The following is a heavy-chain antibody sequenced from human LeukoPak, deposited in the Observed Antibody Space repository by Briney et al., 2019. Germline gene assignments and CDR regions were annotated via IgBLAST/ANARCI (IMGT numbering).Heavy chain of an antibody. CDR3: AKTDYYDSSGYRFLAFDI. J-gene: IGHJ3*02. V-gene: IGHV5-51*01. Sequence: GESLKISCKDSRYSFTNYWIGWVRQMPGKGLEWMGIIYPGDSDTRYSPSFQGQVAISADKSISTAYLQWSSLKASDTAMYYCAKTDYYDSSGYRFLAFDIWGQGTMVTVSS. D-gene: IGHD3-22*01. CDR2: IYPGDSDT. CDR1: RYSFTNYW.